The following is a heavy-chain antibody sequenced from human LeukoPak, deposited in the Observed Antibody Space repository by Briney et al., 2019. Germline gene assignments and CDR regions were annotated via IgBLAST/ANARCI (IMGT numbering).Heavy chain of an antibody. J-gene: IGHJ4*02. CDR3: ARLYYSDSYFDN. CDR1: GGSISSSSYY. V-gene: IGHV4-39*01. CDR2: IYYSGST. D-gene: IGHD4-11*01. Sequence: KPSETLSLTCSVSGGSISSSSYYWVWIRQPPGKGLEWIGNIYYSGSTYYNPSLKSRVTISVDTSKNQFSLTLSSVIDADTAVYYCARLYYSDSYFDNWGQGTLVAVSS.